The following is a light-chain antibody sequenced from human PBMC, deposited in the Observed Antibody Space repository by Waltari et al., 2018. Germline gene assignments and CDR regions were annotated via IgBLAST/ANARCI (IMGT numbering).Light chain of an antibody. CDR3: QHYLRLPVT. CDR1: QSVSRA. V-gene: IGKV3-20*01. CDR2: GAS. J-gene: IGKJ1*01. Sequence: DIVSTLSPGTLPLSLATSATVSCSASQSVSRALAWYQQKPGQAPRLLIYGASTRATGIPDRFSGSGSGTDFSLTISRLEPDDFAVYYCQHYLRLPVTFGQGTTVEI.